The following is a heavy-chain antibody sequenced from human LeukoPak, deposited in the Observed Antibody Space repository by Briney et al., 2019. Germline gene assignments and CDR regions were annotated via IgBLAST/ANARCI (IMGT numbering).Heavy chain of an antibody. Sequence: ASVKVSCKASGGTFSSYAISWVRQAPGQGLEWMGGIIPIFGTANYAQKFQGRVTMTRNTSISTAYMELSSLRSEDTAVYYCARRRYYGSGSNNQNWFDPWGQGTLVTVSS. CDR1: GGTFSSYA. J-gene: IGHJ5*02. V-gene: IGHV1-69*05. D-gene: IGHD3-10*01. CDR3: ARRRYYGSGSNNQNWFDP. CDR2: IIPIFGTA.